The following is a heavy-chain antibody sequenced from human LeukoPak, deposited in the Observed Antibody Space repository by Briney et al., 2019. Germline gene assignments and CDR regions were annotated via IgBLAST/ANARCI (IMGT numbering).Heavy chain of an antibody. D-gene: IGHD3-9*01. V-gene: IGHV1-8*01. CDR1: GYTFTSYD. CDR3: ARAIRLRYFDWLSFGRNWFDP. J-gene: IGHJ5*02. CDR2: MNPNSGNT. Sequence: ASVKVSCKASGYTFTSYDINWVRQATGQGLEWMGWMNPNSGNTGYARKFQGRVTMTRNTSISTAYMELSSLRSEDTAVYYCARAIRLRYFDWLSFGRNWFDPWGQGTLVTVSS.